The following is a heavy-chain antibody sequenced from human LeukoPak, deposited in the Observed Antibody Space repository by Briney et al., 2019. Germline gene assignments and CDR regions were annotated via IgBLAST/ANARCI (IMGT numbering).Heavy chain of an antibody. CDR2: ISSSSSTI. CDR3: ARGFHRYNYDSGAYSVY. V-gene: IGHV3-48*01. D-gene: IGHD3-22*01. CDR1: ELTLSSNY. Sequence: GGSLRLSCAASELTLSSNYMSWIRQAPGKGLEWISYISSSSSTIYYADSVRGRFTISRDNAKNSLYLQMNSLRAEDTAVYYCARGFHRYNYDSGAYSVYWGQGTLVTVSS. J-gene: IGHJ4*02.